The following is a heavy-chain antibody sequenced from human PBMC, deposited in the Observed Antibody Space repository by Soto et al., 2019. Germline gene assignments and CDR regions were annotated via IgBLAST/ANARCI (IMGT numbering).Heavy chain of an antibody. CDR3: AKDTLGYFDY. Sequence: PVGSLRLSCAASGFTFGDYTMHWVRQGPGKGLEWVSLINWDGSSTFYSDSVKGRFTISRDNSKNSLYLQMNSLGTEDTALYYCAKDTLGYFDYWGQGTMVTVSS. V-gene: IGHV3-43*01. CDR2: INWDGSST. D-gene: IGHD7-27*01. J-gene: IGHJ4*02. CDR1: GFTFGDYT.